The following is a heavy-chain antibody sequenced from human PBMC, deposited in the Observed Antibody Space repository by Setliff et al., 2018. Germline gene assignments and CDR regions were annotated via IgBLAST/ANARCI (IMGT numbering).Heavy chain of an antibody. V-gene: IGHV4-4*07. D-gene: IGHD6-6*01. CDR1: GDSISTYY. Sequence: SETLSLTCTVSGDSISTYYWSWIRRPAGKGLEWIGRVFVSGSTNYNPSLKSRVTMSVDTSKNQFSLKLSSVTAADTAVYYCARGRNVAARLLDSWGQGARVTVSS. J-gene: IGHJ4*02. CDR2: VFVSGST. CDR3: ARGRNVAARLLDS.